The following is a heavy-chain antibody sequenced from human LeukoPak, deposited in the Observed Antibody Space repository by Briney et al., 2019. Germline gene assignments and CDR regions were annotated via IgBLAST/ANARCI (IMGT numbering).Heavy chain of an antibody. CDR2: IYHSGST. Sequence: SETLSLTCTVSGGSISSGGYYWSWIRQPPGKGLEWIGYIYHSGSTYYNPSLKSRVTISVDRSKNQFSLKLSSVTAADTAVYHCARRGAKIYAFDIWGQGTMVTVSS. CDR1: GGSISSGGYY. D-gene: IGHD3-3*01. CDR3: ARRGAKIYAFDI. V-gene: IGHV4-30-2*01. J-gene: IGHJ3*02.